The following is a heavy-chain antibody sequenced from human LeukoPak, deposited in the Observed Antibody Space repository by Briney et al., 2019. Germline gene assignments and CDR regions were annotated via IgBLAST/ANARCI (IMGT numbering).Heavy chain of an antibody. CDR1: GGSISSYY. Sequence: SETLSLTCTVSGGSISSYYWSWIRQPPGKGLEWIGYIYYSGSTNYNPSLKSRVTISADTSKNQFSLKLSSVTAADTAVYYCARFYDSSAWFDPWGQGTLVTVSS. CDR2: IYYSGST. D-gene: IGHD3-22*01. J-gene: IGHJ5*02. V-gene: IGHV4-59*01. CDR3: ARFYDSSAWFDP.